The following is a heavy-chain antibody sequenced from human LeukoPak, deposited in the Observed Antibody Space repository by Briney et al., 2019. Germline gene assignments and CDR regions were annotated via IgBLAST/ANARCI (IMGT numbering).Heavy chain of an antibody. CDR1: GGSLSRGSYY. CDR2: IYNSGST. Sequence: SQTLSLPCSVCGGSLSRGSYYGSWVRQPAGKGLEWNGRIYNSGSTNYNPSLKSRVTISVDTSKNQFSLKLSSVTAADTAVYYCAGTDILTGDYNLFDYWGKGTLVTVSS. J-gene: IGHJ4*02. V-gene: IGHV4-61*02. D-gene: IGHD3-9*01. CDR3: AGTDILTGDYNLFDY.